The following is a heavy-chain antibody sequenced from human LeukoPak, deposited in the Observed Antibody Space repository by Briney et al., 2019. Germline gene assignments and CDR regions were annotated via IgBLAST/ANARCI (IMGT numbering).Heavy chain of an antibody. D-gene: IGHD3-3*01. CDR2: INPSGGST. CDR3: ARGEYDFWSGYLSLQGSFHMDV. Sequence: GASVKVSCKASGYTFTSYCMHWVRQAPGQGLEWMGIINPSGGSTSYAQKFQGRVTMTRDTSTSTVYMELSSLRSEDTAVYYCARGEYDFWSGYLSLQGSFHMDVWGKGTTVTVSS. J-gene: IGHJ6*03. V-gene: IGHV1-46*01. CDR1: GYTFTSYC.